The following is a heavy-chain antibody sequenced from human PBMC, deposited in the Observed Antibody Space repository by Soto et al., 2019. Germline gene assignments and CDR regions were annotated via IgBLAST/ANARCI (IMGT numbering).Heavy chain of an antibody. Sequence: PSETLSLTCAVSGDSFTSNNCWTWFRQPPGQGLEWIGEIYRTGSTNYNPSLKSRVTISLDKSENQFSLKLTSLTAADTAVYYCGRRAPGTCVDYWGQGTLVTVSS. V-gene: IGHV4-4*02. CDR2: IYRTGST. CDR3: GRRAPGTCVDY. J-gene: IGHJ4*02. CDR1: GDSFTSNNC. D-gene: IGHD1-7*01.